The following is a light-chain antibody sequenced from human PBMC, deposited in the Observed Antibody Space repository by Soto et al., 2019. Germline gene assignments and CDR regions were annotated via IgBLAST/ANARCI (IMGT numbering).Light chain of an antibody. CDR1: QGIGNY. J-gene: IGKJ1*01. V-gene: IGKV1-17*03. CDR2: GAS. CDR3: LQHNNYPWT. Sequence: DIQMTQSPSAMSASVGDRVSITCRASQGIGNYLTWFQQKSGKVPKRLIYGASTLQSGVPSRFSGNGSGTEFTLTIISLQPEDSATYYCLQHNNYPWTFGLGTKVDIK.